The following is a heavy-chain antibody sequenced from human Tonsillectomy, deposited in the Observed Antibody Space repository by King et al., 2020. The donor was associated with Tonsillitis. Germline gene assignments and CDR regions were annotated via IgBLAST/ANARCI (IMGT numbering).Heavy chain of an antibody. Sequence: LQLQESGPGLVKPSETLSLTCTVSGDSISSNTFYWGWIRQSPGKGLEWIGSVYYSGSTYYNQSLKSRVTIFVDTSKNQFALKLSAVTAADTAVYYCARLAWLPHTGPFDYWGQGTLVTVSS. CDR3: ARLAWLPHTGPFDY. CDR1: GDSISSNTFY. V-gene: IGHV4-39*01. CDR2: VYYSGST. D-gene: IGHD6-19*01. J-gene: IGHJ4*02.